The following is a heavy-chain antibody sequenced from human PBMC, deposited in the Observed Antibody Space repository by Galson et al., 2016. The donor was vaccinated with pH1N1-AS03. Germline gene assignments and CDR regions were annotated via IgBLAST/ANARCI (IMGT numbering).Heavy chain of an antibody. CDR1: GFTFSTYT. CDR2: ISSSSRFI. CDR3: ARDGGYSSGWIDF. Sequence: SLRLSCAASGFTFSTYTMNWVRRAPGKGLEWVAYISSSSRFIYYADAVQGRFTISKDSPKNSVYLHMNGLRADDTAVYYCARDGGYSSGWIDFWGQGTLGSVSS. J-gene: IGHJ4*02. V-gene: IGHV3-21*01. D-gene: IGHD3-22*01.